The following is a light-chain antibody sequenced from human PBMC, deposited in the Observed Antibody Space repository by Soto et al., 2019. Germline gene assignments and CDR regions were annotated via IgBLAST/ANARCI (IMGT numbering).Light chain of an antibody. CDR2: ANS. CDR1: SSNIGAGYD. Sequence: QSVLTQPPSVSGAPGQRVTISCTESSSNIGAGYDVHWYQQLPGTAPKLLIYANSNRPSGVPDRFSGSKSGTSASLAITGLQAEPEPDYYCPPYDRTLSAWVFGGGTMLPGL. V-gene: IGLV1-40*01. J-gene: IGLJ3*02. CDR3: PPYDRTLSAWV.